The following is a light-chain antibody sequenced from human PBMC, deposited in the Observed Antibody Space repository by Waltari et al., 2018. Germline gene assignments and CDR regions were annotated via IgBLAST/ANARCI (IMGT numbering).Light chain of an antibody. V-gene: IGLV2-11*01. J-gene: IGLJ2*01. CDR1: SNDVGGYYY. Sequence: QSALTQPRSVSGSPGQSVSISCTGTSNDVGGYYYVSWYQQHPGKAPRFILYDITKRPSGVPDRFSCSKSGNTASLTIYGLQAEDEADYYCCSYADSFTALFGGGTKLTVL. CDR3: CSYADSFTAL. CDR2: DIT.